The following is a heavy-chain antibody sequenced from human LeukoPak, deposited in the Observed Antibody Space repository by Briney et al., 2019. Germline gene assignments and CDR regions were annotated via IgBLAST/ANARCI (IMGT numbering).Heavy chain of an antibody. CDR1: GCSISSYS. CDR3: ARRQIYFDY. V-gene: IGHV4-4*09. J-gene: IGHJ4*02. CDR2: IFNSGST. Sequence: SETLCLTCNASGCSISSYSWGWIRQPPGKGLEWIGYIFNSGSTNYNPSLKSRVTISVDTSRNQFSLTLSSVTAADTAVYYCARRQIYFDYWGQGTLVTVSS.